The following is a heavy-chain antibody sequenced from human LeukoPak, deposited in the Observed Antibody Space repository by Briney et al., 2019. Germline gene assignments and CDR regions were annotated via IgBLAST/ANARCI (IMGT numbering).Heavy chain of an antibody. Sequence: PSETLSLTCTVSGGSISSSSYYWGWIRQPPGKGLEWIGSIYYSGSTYYNPSLKSRVTISVDTSKNQFSLKLSSVTAADTAVYYRARVLPKVVTAIPRAWYFDLWGRGTLVTVSS. J-gene: IGHJ2*01. CDR3: ARVLPKVVTAIPRAWYFDL. CDR2: IYYSGST. CDR1: GGSISSSSYY. V-gene: IGHV4-39*07. D-gene: IGHD2-21*02.